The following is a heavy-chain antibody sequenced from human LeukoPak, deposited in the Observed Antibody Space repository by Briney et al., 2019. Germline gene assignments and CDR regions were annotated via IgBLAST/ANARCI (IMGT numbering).Heavy chain of an antibody. D-gene: IGHD3-3*01. CDR2: INPNSGGT. Sequence: ASVKVSCKASGYTFTGYYMHWVRQAPGQGLEWMGWINPNSGGTNYAQKFQGRVTMTRDTSISTAYMELSRLRSDDTAVYYCATGPYYDFWSGYYSPYYYYYYYMDVWDKGTTVTVSS. CDR3: ATGPYYDFWSGYYSPYYYYYYYMDV. V-gene: IGHV1-2*02. CDR1: GYTFTGYY. J-gene: IGHJ6*03.